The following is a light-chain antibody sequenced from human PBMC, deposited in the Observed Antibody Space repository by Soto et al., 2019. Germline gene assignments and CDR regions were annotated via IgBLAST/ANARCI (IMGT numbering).Light chain of an antibody. CDR3: QQYGSSLSWT. CDR1: QSVSSSY. V-gene: IGKV3-20*01. J-gene: IGKJ1*01. CDR2: GAS. Sequence: EIVLTQSPGTLFLSPGERATLSCRASQSVSSSYLAWYQQKPGPAPRLLIYGASSRATGIPDRFSGSGAGTDFTLTISRLEPEDFAVYGCQQYGSSLSWTFGQGTKVDIK.